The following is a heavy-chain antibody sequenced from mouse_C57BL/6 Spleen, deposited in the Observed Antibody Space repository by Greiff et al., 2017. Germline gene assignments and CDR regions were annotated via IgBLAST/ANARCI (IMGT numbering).Heavy chain of an antibody. CDR2: IWSGGST. CDR1: GFSLTSYG. Sequence: QVQLQQSGPGLVQPSPSLSITCTVSGFSLTSYGVHWVRQSPGKGLEWLGVIWSGGSTDYNAAFVSRLSISKDNSKSQVFFKMNSLQADDTAGYYCARKDSSGYPYYAMDYWGQGTSVTVAS. J-gene: IGHJ4*01. V-gene: IGHV2-2*01. CDR3: ARKDSSGYPYYAMDY. D-gene: IGHD3-2*02.